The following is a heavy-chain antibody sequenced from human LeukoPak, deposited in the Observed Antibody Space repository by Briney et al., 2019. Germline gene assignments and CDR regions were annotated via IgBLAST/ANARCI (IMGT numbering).Heavy chain of an antibody. V-gene: IGHV1-2*02. D-gene: IGHD4-23*01. CDR1: GYTFTGYY. Sequence: ASVKVSCTHSGYTFTGYYMHWVRQAPGQGIEWIGWINPNSGGTNYAQKFKGRVTMTRDKSISTAYMELSRLRSVDTAVYYCARGRSDGGRAPWGQGTLVTVSS. CDR2: INPNSGGT. J-gene: IGHJ5*02. CDR3: ARGRSDGGRAP.